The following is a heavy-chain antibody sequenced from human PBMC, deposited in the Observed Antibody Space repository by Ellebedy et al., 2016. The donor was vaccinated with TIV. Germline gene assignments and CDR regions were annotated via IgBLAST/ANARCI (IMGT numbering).Heavy chain of an antibody. V-gene: IGHV4-39*01. Sequence: SETLSLTXTVSGGSISSSSYYWGWIRQPPGKGLEWIGSIYYSGSTYYNPSLKSRVTISVDTSKNQFSLKLSSVTAADTAVYYCARLRGGYDFDYWGQGTLVTVSS. CDR2: IYYSGST. J-gene: IGHJ4*02. D-gene: IGHD3-16*01. CDR3: ARLRGGYDFDY. CDR1: GGSISSSSYY.